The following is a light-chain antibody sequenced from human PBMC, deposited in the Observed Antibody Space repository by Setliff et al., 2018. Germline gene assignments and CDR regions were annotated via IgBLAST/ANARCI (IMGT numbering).Light chain of an antibody. Sequence: QSVLAQPASVSGSPGQSITISCTGTSSDVGGHKYVSWYQHHPGKAPKLMISDVSNRPSGVSDRFSGSKSGNTASLTISGLQAEDEADYYCVSFTSTHTLLFGGGTKVTVL. V-gene: IGLV2-14*03. CDR2: DVS. J-gene: IGLJ2*01. CDR1: SSDVGGHKY. CDR3: VSFTSTHTLL.